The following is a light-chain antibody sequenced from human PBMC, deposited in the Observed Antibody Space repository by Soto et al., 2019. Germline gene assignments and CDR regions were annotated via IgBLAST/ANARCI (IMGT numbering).Light chain of an antibody. Sequence: SSELTQPPSVSVSPGQTASITCSGQNLGEKYASWYQQKPGQSPVLVIYQDYIRPSGIPERFSGSNSGNTATLTISGTQTLDEADYYCQAWDSTTVVFGGGTQLTVL. CDR3: QAWDSTTVV. V-gene: IGLV3-1*01. CDR2: QDY. J-gene: IGLJ2*01. CDR1: NLGEKY.